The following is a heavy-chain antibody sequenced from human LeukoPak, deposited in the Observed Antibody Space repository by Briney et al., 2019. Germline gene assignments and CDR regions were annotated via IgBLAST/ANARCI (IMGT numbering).Heavy chain of an antibody. D-gene: IGHD6-19*01. CDR2: ISYGGSNK. Sequence: PGRSLRLSCAASGFTFSNHAMHWVRQAPGKGLEWVAVISYGGSNKYYADSVKGRFTISRDNFKNTLYLQMNSLRAEDTAAYYCAREQWSRQYFDYWGQGTLVTVSS. J-gene: IGHJ4*02. CDR1: GFTFSNHA. CDR3: AREQWSRQYFDY. V-gene: IGHV3-30-3*01.